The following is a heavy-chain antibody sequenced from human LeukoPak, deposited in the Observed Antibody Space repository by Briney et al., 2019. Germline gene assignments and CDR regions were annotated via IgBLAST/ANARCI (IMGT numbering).Heavy chain of an antibody. CDR3: AKAVTSYWFFDL. J-gene: IGHJ2*01. CDR2: ITGSGGGT. V-gene: IGHV3-23*01. D-gene: IGHD4-17*01. CDR1: GFTFSNAW. Sequence: PGGSLRLSCAASGFTFSNAWMTWVRQAPGKGLEWVSGITGSGGGTYYADSVKGRFTVSRDNSKNTLVLQMHSLRAEDTAVYYCAKAVTSYWFFDLWGRGTLVTVSS.